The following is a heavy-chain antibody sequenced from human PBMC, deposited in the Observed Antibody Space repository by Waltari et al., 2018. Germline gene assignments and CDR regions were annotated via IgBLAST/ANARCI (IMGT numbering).Heavy chain of an antibody. CDR1: GGSLRSSSYY. D-gene: IGHD2-15*01. CDR3: ARDPSSGDY. V-gene: IGHV4-39*07. CDR2: IYYSGST. Sequence: QLQLQESGPGLVKPSETLALTCTVSGGSLRSSSYYWGWIRQPPGKGLEWIGSIYYSGSTYYNPSLKSRVTISVDTSKNQFSLKLSSVTAADTAVYYCARDPSSGDYWGQGTLVTVSS. J-gene: IGHJ4*02.